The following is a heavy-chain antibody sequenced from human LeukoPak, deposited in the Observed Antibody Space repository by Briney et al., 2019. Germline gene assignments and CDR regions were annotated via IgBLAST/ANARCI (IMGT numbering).Heavy chain of an antibody. J-gene: IGHJ6*03. CDR3: ARDKTHPGYYDYDYYCMDV. CDR2: FSGSGGNT. D-gene: IGHD3-3*01. CDR1: GFTFSTYA. Sequence: GGSLRLSCAASGFTFSTYAMSWVRQAPGKGLEWVSSFSGSGGNTYYAYSVMGRFTISRDNSKNTLYLQLNSLRAEDTAVYYCARDKTHPGYYDYDYYCMDVWGRGTTVTVSS. V-gene: IGHV3-23*01.